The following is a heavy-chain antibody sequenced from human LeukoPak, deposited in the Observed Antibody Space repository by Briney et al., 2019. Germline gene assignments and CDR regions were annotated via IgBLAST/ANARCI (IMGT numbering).Heavy chain of an antibody. CDR1: RGTFSSYA. Sequence: SVKVSCKASRGTFSSYAISWVRQAPGQGLEWMGRIIPIFGTANYAQKFQGRVTITTDESTSTAYMELSSLRSEDTAVYYCATRIAVAGTAYYFDYWGQGTLVTVSS. V-gene: IGHV1-69*05. CDR3: ATRIAVAGTAYYFDY. D-gene: IGHD6-19*01. J-gene: IGHJ4*02. CDR2: IIPIFGTA.